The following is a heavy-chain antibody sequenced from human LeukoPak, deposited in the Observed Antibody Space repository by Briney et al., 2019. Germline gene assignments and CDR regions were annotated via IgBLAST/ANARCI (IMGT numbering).Heavy chain of an antibody. CDR3: ANGIVRAPDYYMDV. V-gene: IGHV4-30-4*08. Sequence: SQTLSLTCTVSGGSISSGDYYWSWIRQPPGKGLEWIGYIYYSGSTYYNPSLKSRVTISVDTSKNQFSLKLSSVTAADTAVYYCANGIVRAPDYYMDVWGKGTTVTVSS. CDR2: IYYSGST. J-gene: IGHJ6*03. D-gene: IGHD1-26*01. CDR1: GGSISSGDYY.